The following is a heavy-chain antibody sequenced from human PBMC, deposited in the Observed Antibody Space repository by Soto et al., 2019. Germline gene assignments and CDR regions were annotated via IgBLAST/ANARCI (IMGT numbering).Heavy chain of an antibody. Sequence: GGSLRLSCVGTGFTFSDDGMVWVRQAPGEGLEWLTTISFDGRNEHYADSVKGRFTVSRDNSKNTLYLQMDSLGSEDTGVYYYTRGGTPYFDYWGQGTLVTVSS. D-gene: IGHD1-1*01. CDR1: GFTFSDDG. V-gene: IGHV3-30*04. CDR2: ISFDGRNE. J-gene: IGHJ4*02. CDR3: TRGGTPYFDY.